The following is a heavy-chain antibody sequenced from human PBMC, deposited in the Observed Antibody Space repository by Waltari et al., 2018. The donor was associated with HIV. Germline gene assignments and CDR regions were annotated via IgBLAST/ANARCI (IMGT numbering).Heavy chain of an antibody. CDR3: ARRRMESYGMDV. Sequence: QVQLQQWGAGLLKPSETLSLTCAVYGGSFSDYRWIWIRQPPGKGLEWIGEINHSGSTNYNPSLKSRVTMSLDTSKNQFALKLSVVTAADTAVYYCARRRMESYGMDVWGQGTTVTVSS. D-gene: IGHD1-1*01. CDR1: GGSFSDYR. V-gene: IGHV4-34*01. CDR2: INHSGST. J-gene: IGHJ6*02.